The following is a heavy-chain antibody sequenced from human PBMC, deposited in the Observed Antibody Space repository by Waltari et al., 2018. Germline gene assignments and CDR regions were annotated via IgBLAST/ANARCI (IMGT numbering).Heavy chain of an antibody. CDR2: IYYSGST. D-gene: IGHD3-22*01. CDR3: ARTPNYYGSSGYDY. Sequence: QVQLQESGPGLVKPSETLSLTCTVSGGSISSHYWSWIRQPPGKGLEWIGYIYYSGSTNYNPSLKSRVTISVDTSKNQFSLKLSSVTAADTAVYYCARTPNYYGSSGYDYWGQGTLVTVSS. J-gene: IGHJ4*02. V-gene: IGHV4-59*11. CDR1: GGSISSHY.